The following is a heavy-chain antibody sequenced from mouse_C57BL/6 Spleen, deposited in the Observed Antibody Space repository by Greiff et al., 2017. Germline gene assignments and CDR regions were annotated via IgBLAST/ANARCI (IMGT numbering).Heavy chain of an antibody. J-gene: IGHJ4*01. V-gene: IGHV1-18*01. Sequence: EVQLQQSGPELVKPGASVKIPCKASGYTFTDYNMDWVKQSHGKSLEWIGDINPNNGGTIYNQKFKGKATWTVDKSSSTAYMELRSLTSEDTAVYYCARWDYYGSSDYAMDYWGQGTSVTVSS. CDR1: GYTFTDYN. D-gene: IGHD1-1*01. CDR2: INPNNGGT. CDR3: ARWDYYGSSDYAMDY.